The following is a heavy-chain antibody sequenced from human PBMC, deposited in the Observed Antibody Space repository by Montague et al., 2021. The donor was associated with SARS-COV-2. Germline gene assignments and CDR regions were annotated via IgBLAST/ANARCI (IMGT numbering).Heavy chain of an antibody. J-gene: IGHJ6*02. CDR1: GVSLNTRSVC. Sequence: PALVKPTQTLTLTCTLSGVSLNTRSVCVSWIRQPPGKALEWLARIDWDEDKYYNIFLKTRLTISKDTSKNQVVLTMTNMDPVDTGTYYCTWSPYDFIYRNGMDVWGQGTTVTVSS. CDR2: IDWDEDK. CDR3: TWSPYDFIYRNGMDV. V-gene: IGHV2-70*11. D-gene: IGHD3-3*01.